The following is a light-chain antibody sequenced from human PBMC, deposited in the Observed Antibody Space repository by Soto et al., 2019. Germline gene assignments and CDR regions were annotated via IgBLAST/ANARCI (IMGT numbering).Light chain of an antibody. CDR2: DVS. V-gene: IGKV3D-11*01. CDR1: QGVGTY. CDR3: QQRSNWPLT. Sequence: EIVLTQSPATLSLSPGERDTLSCRASQGVGTYLAWYQHKPGQAPRLLIYDVSNRATGVPARFSGSGPGTDFTLTISSLEPEDFAVYYCQQRSNWPLTFGGGTKVDIK. J-gene: IGKJ4*01.